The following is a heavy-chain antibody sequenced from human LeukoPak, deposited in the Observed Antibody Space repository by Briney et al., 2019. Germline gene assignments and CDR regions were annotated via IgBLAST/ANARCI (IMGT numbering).Heavy chain of an antibody. CDR2: IYTSGST. Sequence: PSETLSLTCTVSGGSISSGSYYWRWIRQPAGKGLEWIGRIYTSGSTNYNPSLKSRVTISVDTSKNQFSLKLSSVTAADTAVYYLARGVPYYYDSSGYYPIDYWGQGTLVTVSS. D-gene: IGHD3-22*01. V-gene: IGHV4-61*02. CDR1: GGSISSGSYY. J-gene: IGHJ4*02. CDR3: ARGVPYYYDSSGYYPIDY.